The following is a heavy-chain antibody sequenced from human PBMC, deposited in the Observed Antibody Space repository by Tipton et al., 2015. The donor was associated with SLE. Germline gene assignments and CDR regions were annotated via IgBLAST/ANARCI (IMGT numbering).Heavy chain of an antibody. J-gene: IGHJ3*02. Sequence: TLSLTCTVSVGSISSTNYYWGWIRQPPGKGLEWIGSISYSGSTYYNTSFKSRVAIAVDTSKNQFSLKLSSVTPADTAVYFCARVADRGAFDIWGQGTMVTVSS. V-gene: IGHV4-39*07. CDR2: ISYSGST. CDR1: VGSISSTNYY. CDR3: ARVADRGAFDI. D-gene: IGHD1-14*01.